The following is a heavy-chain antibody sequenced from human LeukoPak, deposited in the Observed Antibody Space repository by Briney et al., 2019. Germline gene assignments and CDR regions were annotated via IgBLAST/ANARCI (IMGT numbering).Heavy chain of an antibody. CDR1: GGSISSYY. CDR2: IYYSGST. V-gene: IGHV4-59*01. CDR3: ARVASWGDTAMALDY. J-gene: IGHJ4*02. Sequence: PSETLSLTRTVSGGSISSYYWSSIRQPPGKGLEWIGYIYYSGSTSYNPSLKSRVAISVDTSKNQFSLKLSSVSAADTVVYYCARVASWGDTAMALDYWGQGTLVTVSS. D-gene: IGHD5-18*01.